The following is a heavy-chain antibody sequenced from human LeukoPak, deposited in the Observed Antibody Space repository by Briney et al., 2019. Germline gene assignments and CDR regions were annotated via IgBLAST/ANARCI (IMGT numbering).Heavy chain of an antibody. Sequence: PGGSLRLSCAASGFTFSSYWMTWVRQAPGKGLEWVANIKQDGSEKYYVDSVKGRFTISRDNAKNSLYLQMNSLRAEDTAVYYCARVPRIVVVPAAAPVFDYWGQGTLVTVSS. CDR3: ARVPRIVVVPAAAPVFDY. CDR2: IKQDGSEK. D-gene: IGHD2-2*01. CDR1: GFTFSSYW. V-gene: IGHV3-7*01. J-gene: IGHJ4*02.